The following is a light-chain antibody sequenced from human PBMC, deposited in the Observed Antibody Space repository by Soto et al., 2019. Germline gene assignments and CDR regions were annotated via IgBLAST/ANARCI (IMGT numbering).Light chain of an antibody. CDR3: QQYNNWHPWT. J-gene: IGKJ1*01. CDR2: GAS. CDR1: QSVSSSH. Sequence: EIVLTQSPGTLSLSSGERAPLACRASQSVSSSHLAWYQQKPGQATRLLIYGASNRANGIPDRFSGSVSGTEFTLTIRSLQSEDFAVYYCQQYNNWHPWTFGQGTKVDIK. V-gene: IGKV3D-15*01.